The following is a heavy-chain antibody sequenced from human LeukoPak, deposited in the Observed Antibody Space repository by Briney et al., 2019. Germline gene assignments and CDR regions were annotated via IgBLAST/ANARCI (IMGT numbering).Heavy chain of an antibody. Sequence: PSETLSLTCTVSGGSISSYYWNWIRQPPGKGLEWIGYIYYSGSTNYNPSLKSRVTISVDTSKNQFSLKLSSVTAADTAVYYCARDDSNRFDYWGQGTLVTVSS. CDR2: IYYSGST. J-gene: IGHJ4*02. CDR1: GGSISSYY. V-gene: IGHV4-59*01. CDR3: ARDDSNRFDY. D-gene: IGHD3-22*01.